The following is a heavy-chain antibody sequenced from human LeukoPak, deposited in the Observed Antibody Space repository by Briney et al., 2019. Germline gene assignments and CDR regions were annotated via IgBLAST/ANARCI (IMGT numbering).Heavy chain of an antibody. J-gene: IGHJ5*01. D-gene: IGHD5-18*01. CDR3: AREGVDTAMVTWFDY. CDR2: IYTSGST. Sequence: PSQTLSLTCTVSGGSISSGSYYWSWTRQPAGKGLEWIGRIYTSGSTNYNPSLKSRVTISVDTSKNQFSLELSSVTAADTAVYYCAREGVDTAMVTWFDYWGQGTLVTVSS. V-gene: IGHV4-61*02. CDR1: GGSISSGSYY.